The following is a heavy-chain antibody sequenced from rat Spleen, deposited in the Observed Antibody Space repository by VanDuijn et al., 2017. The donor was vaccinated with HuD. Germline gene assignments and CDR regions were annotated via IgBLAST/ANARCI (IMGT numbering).Heavy chain of an antibody. D-gene: IGHD3-2*01. CDR1: GFSLTSYH. Sequence: QVQLKESGPGLVQPSQTLSLACTVSGFSLTSYHVHWVRQPPGKGLEWIAAISSGGSTYYNSALKSRLSISRDTSKSQVFLKMNSLQTEDTAIYFCTRSHPGVMDAWGQGASVTVSS. CDR3: TRSHPGVMDA. J-gene: IGHJ4*01. V-gene: IGHV2-6*01. CDR2: ISSGGST.